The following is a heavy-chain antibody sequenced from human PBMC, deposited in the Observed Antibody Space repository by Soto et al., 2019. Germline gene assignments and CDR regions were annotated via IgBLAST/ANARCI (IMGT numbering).Heavy chain of an antibody. CDR2: IYYSGST. J-gene: IGHJ5*02. V-gene: IGHV4-30-4*01. D-gene: IGHD6-6*01. Sequence: SETLSLTCSASGGSISSGVYDWSWIRQPPGKGLEWIGYIYYSGSTYYNPSLKSRVTISVDTSKNQFSLKLSSVTAADTAVYYCARERPDGARLDPWGQGTLLTVSS. CDR1: GGSISSGVYD. CDR3: ARERPDGARLDP.